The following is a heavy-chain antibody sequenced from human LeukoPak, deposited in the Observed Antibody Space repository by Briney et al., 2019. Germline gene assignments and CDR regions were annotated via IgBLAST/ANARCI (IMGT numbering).Heavy chain of an antibody. CDR1: GFTFSSYW. CDR3: AKDDYGDYGFNWYFDL. D-gene: IGHD4-17*01. J-gene: IGHJ2*01. V-gene: IGHV3-7*01. Sequence: PGGSLRLSCAASGFTFSSYWMSWVRQAPGKGLEWVANIKQDGSEKYYVDSVKGRFSISRDNAKNSLYLQMNSLRAEDTAVYYCAKDDYGDYGFNWYFDLWGRGTLVTVSS. CDR2: IKQDGSEK.